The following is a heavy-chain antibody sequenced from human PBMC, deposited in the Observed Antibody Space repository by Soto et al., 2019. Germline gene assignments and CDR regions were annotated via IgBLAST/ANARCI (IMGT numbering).Heavy chain of an antibody. Sequence: SETLSLTCAVYGGSFSGYYWSGIRQPPGKGLEWIGEINHSGSTNYNPSLKSRVTISVDTSKNQFSLKLSSVTAADTAVYYCARGRMGYYDSSGYYHDDAFDIWGQGTMVTVSS. CDR3: ARGRMGYYDSSGYYHDDAFDI. V-gene: IGHV4-34*01. D-gene: IGHD3-22*01. J-gene: IGHJ3*02. CDR2: INHSGST. CDR1: GGSFSGYY.